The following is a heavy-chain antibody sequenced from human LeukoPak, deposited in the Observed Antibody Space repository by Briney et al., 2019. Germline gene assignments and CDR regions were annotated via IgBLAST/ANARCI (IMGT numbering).Heavy chain of an antibody. CDR2: MNPNSGST. J-gene: IGHJ4*02. V-gene: IGHV1-8*01. D-gene: IGHD3-10*01. Sequence: GASVKVSCKTSGYTFTNYDINWVRQATGQGLEWMGWMNPNSGSTGYAQKFQGRVTMTRNIPTSTAYMELSSLRSEDTAVYYCARGSRSGDYWGQGTQVTVSS. CDR1: GYTFTNYD. CDR3: ARGSRSGDY.